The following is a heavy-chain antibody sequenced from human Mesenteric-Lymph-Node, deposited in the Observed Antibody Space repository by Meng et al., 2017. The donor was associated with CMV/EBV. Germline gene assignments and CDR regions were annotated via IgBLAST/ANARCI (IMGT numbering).Heavy chain of an antibody. J-gene: IGHJ5*02. CDR2: IYYSGST. V-gene: IGHV4-39*01. Sequence: QLQLQESGPGLVKPSETLPLTCTVPGGSISSSSYYWGWIRQPPGKGLEWIGSIYYSGSTYYTPSLKSRVTISVDTSKNQFSLKLSSVTAADTAVYYCARPHYYGSGSSPWFDPWGQGTLVTVSS. CDR1: GGSISSSSYY. CDR3: ARPHYYGSGSSPWFDP. D-gene: IGHD3-10*01.